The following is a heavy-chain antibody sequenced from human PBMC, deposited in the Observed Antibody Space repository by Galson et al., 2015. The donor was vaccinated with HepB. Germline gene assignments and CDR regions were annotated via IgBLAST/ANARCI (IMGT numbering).Heavy chain of an antibody. CDR2: INAGNGNT. D-gene: IGHD6-19*01. Sequence: SVKVSCKASGYTFTSYAMHWVRQAPGQRLEWMGWINAGNGNTKYSQKFQGRVTITRDTSASTAYMELSSLRSEDTAVYYCARRSGWYNYFDYWGQGTLVTVSS. V-gene: IGHV1-3*01. CDR3: ARRSGWYNYFDY. J-gene: IGHJ4*02. CDR1: GYTFTSYA.